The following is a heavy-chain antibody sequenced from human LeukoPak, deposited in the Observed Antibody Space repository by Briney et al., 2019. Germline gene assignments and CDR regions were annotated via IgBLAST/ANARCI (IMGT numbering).Heavy chain of an antibody. CDR1: GGPLTSGDYR. Sequence: SETLSLTCSVSGGPLTSGDYRWGWNRQSPGKGLEWIGSFYNRGSPYYNPSLKSRVTISLDTSKNQFSLKLTSVTAADTAIYYCARQFDYWGPGTLVTVSS. CDR2: FYNRGSP. V-gene: IGHV4-39*01. CDR3: ARQFDY. J-gene: IGHJ4*02.